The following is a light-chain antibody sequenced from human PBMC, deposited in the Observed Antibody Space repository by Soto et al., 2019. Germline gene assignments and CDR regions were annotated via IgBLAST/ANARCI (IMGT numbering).Light chain of an antibody. V-gene: IGLV2-14*01. CDR3: SSYTTSSTQV. J-gene: IGLJ3*02. CDR2: EVS. Sequence: QSVLTQPASVSGSPGQSITISCTGTSTDVGYYNYVSWYQHHPGKAPKLIIYEVSNRPSGVSYRFSGSKSGNTASLTISGLQAEDEADYYCSSYTTSSTQVFGGGTKVTVL. CDR1: STDVGYYNY.